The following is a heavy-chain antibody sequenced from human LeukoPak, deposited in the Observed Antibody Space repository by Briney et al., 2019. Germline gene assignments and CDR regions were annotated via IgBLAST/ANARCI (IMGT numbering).Heavy chain of an antibody. Sequence: GGSLRLSCAASGFTFSSYSMNWVRQAPGKGREGVSSISSSSSYIYYADSVKGRVTISRDNAKNSLYLQMNSLRAEDTAVYYCARDRRKPDRKWFGELLLDYYYCMDVWGKGTTVTVSS. CDR1: GFTFSSYS. J-gene: IGHJ6*03. CDR2: ISSSSSYI. CDR3: ARDRRKPDRKWFGELLLDYYYCMDV. D-gene: IGHD3-10*01. V-gene: IGHV3-21*01.